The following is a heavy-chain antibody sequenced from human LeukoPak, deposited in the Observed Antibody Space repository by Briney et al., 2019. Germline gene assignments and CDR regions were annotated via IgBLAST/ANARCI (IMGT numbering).Heavy chain of an antibody. V-gene: IGHV4-39*01. Sequence: SETLSLTCTVSGDPLSSRSYYWGWIRQPPGKGLEWIGNIYYSGSTYYNPSLRSRLTISLDTSKNQFSLTLSSVTAADTAVYYCARLQYYYDSNGYYSLYYFDYWGQGTVVTVSS. J-gene: IGHJ4*02. D-gene: IGHD3-22*01. CDR2: IYYSGST. CDR1: GDPLSSRSYY. CDR3: ARLQYYYDSNGYYSLYYFDY.